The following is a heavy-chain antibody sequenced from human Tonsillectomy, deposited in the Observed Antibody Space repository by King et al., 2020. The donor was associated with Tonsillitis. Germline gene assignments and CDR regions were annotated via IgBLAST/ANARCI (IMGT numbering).Heavy chain of an antibody. CDR2: IDWGDDK. V-gene: IGHV2-70*11. CDR3: VRMGPLYSSHNWFDP. D-gene: IGHD6-13*01. Sequence: TLKESGPALVKPTQTLTLTCTFSGFSLSTSGMCVSWIRPPPGKALEWLARIDWGDDKYYSTSLKTRLTISKDTSKNQVVLTMTNMDPVDTATYYCVRMGPLYSSHNWFDPWGQGTLVTVSS. CDR1: GFSLSTSGMC. J-gene: IGHJ5*02.